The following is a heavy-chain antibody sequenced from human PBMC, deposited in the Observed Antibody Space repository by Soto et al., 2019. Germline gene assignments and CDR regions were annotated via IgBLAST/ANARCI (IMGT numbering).Heavy chain of an antibody. V-gene: IGHV4-31*03. J-gene: IGHJ6*02. CDR2: IYYSGST. CDR3: ARDSLMAKPGTARHYFGLDV. Sequence: TLSLTCTVSGGSIRSGGYYWSWVRQSPRRGLEWIGNIYYSGSTYYNPSLKSRLTISVDTSKNQFSLNLSSVTAADTAVYYCARDSLMAKPGTARHYFGLDVWGQGTTVTVSS. CDR1: GGSIRSGGYY. D-gene: IGHD2-8*01.